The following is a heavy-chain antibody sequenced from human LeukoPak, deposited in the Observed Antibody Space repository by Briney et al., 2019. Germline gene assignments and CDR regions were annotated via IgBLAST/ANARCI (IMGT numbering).Heavy chain of an antibody. CDR1: GFTFSSYG. CDR3: AKPLLWFGEFGYYYGMDV. CDR2: ISYDGSNK. J-gene: IGHJ6*02. V-gene: IGHV3-30*18. Sequence: PGRSLRLSCAASGFTFSSYGMHWVRQAPGKGLEWVAVISYDGSNKYYADSVKGRFTISRDNSKNTLYLQMNSLRAEDTAVYYCAKPLLWFGEFGYYYGMDVWGQGTTVTVSS. D-gene: IGHD3-10*01.